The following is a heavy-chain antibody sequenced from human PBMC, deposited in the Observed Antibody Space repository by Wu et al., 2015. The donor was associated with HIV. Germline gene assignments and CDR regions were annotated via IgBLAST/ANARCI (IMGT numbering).Heavy chain of an antibody. CDR2: FIPMFDIT. CDR1: GGTFNSYA. V-gene: IGHV1-69*05. J-gene: IGHJ4*02. Sequence: QVHLAQSGAEVKKPGSSVKVSCKSSGGTFNSYALNWVRQAPGQGLEWMGRFIPMFDITHYAEKFRGRVTITTDESTSTAYMELSSLRSGDTAVYYCATDFDYISGFVYWGQGTLVTVSS. CDR3: ATDFDYISGFVY. D-gene: IGHD6-19*01.